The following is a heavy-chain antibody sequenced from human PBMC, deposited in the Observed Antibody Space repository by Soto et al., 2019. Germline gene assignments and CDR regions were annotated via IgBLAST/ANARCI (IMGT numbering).Heavy chain of an antibody. J-gene: IGHJ4*02. V-gene: IGHV3-74*01. CDR3: ARGGLYAYYNDI. CDR2: IKGDGSSR. CDR1: GFTFSNYW. Sequence: EVRLVESGGGLVQPGESLRLSCAASGFTFSNYWMHWVRQAPGEGLVWVSRIKGDGSSRDYADSVKGRFTVSRDNAENTVYLQMNSLRAEDSATYYCARGGLYAYYNDIWGQGTLVTVSS. D-gene: IGHD3-10*01.